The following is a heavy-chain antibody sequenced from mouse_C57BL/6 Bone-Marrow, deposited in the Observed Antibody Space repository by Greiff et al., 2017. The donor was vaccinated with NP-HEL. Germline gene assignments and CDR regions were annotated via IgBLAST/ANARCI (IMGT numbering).Heavy chain of an antibody. D-gene: IGHD2-1*01. J-gene: IGHJ3*01. CDR2: ISSGGSYT. Sequence: EVKLVESGGDLVKPGGSLKLSCAASGFTFSSYGMSWVRQTPEKRLEWVATISSGGSYTYYPDSVKGRFTISRDNAKNTLYLQMSSLKSEDTAMYYCARPGGNPWFAYWGQGTLVTVSA. CDR3: ARPGGNPWFAY. V-gene: IGHV5-6*01. CDR1: GFTFSSYG.